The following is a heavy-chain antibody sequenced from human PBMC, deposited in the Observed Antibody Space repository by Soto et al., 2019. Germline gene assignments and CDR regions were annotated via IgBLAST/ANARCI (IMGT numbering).Heavy chain of an antibody. D-gene: IGHD2-15*01. CDR3: ARGTPSPLIVRSSRGPWFDP. CDR2: MYYGGRT. V-gene: IGHV4-59*08. J-gene: IGHJ5*02. CDR1: GGSISSYY. Sequence: PCETLSLTCTVSGGSISSYYWSWIRQPPGKGLEWIGYMYYGGRTNYNPSLKSRVTISVDTSKMQVSLKLSSVTAADTAVYFCARGTPSPLIVRSSRGPWFDPWGQGTLVTVS.